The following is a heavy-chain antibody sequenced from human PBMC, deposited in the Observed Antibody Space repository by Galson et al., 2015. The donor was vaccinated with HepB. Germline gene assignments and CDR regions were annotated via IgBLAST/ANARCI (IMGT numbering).Heavy chain of an antibody. D-gene: IGHD4-23*01. CDR3: ARAEYGGSNRGLWYFDL. Sequence: SETLSLTCTVSGGSFSSYYWSWIRQPPGKGLEWITYIYYSGSTNYNPSLKSRVTISVDTSNNQFSLKLNSVTAADTAVYYCARAEYGGSNRGLWYFDLWGRGTLVTVSS. J-gene: IGHJ2*01. V-gene: IGHV4-59*08. CDR1: GGSFSSYY. CDR2: IYYSGST.